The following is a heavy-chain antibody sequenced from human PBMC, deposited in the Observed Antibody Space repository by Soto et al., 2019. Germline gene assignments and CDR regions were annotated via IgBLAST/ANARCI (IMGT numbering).Heavy chain of an antibody. CDR1: GYIFTTYG. V-gene: IGHV1-18*01. CDR3: ARGRDGDH. CDR2: ISAHNGNP. J-gene: IGHJ4*02. Sequence: QVHLVQSGAEVKKPGASVKVSCKGSGYIFTTYGITWVRQAPGQGLEWMGWISAHNGNPNYAQKLQGRVTVSRDTSTSAAYMELRNLRSDDTAVYCCARGRDGDHWGQGALVTVSP.